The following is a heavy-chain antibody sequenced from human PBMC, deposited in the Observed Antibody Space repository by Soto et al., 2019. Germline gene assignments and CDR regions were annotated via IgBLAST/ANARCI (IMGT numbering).Heavy chain of an antibody. J-gene: IGHJ6*02. CDR1: GFTFSSYG. Sequence: QVQLVESGGGVVQPGRSLRLSCAASGFTFSSYGMHWVRQAPGKGLEWVAVIWYDGSNKYYADSVKGRFTISRDNSKNTLYLQMNSLRAEDTAVYYCARAIAARTRHLNYYYYGMDVWGQGTTVTVSS. CDR2: IWYDGSNK. CDR3: ARAIAARTRHLNYYYYGMDV. D-gene: IGHD6-6*01. V-gene: IGHV3-33*01.